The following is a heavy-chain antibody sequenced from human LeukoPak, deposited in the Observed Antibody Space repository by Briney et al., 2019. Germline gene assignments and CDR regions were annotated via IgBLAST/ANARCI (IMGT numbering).Heavy chain of an antibody. V-gene: IGHV3-7*01. D-gene: IGHD3-22*01. CDR2: IKHDGSDK. CDR1: VFTFSSYW. Sequence: GGSLRLPCAASVFTFSSYWMVWVRQAPEKGLEWVATIKHDGSDKKYVDSVKGRFTIFRDNAKNSLYLQMNSLSGDDTAVYFCARPSFTSGSYFDHWGQGTLVTVSS. CDR3: ARPSFTSGSYFDH. J-gene: IGHJ4*02.